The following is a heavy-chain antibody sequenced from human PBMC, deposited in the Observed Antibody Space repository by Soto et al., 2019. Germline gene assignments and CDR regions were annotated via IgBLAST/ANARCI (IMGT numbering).Heavy chain of an antibody. CDR1: GGSFSGYY. Sequence: SETLSLTCAVYGGSFSGYYWSWIRQPPGKGLEWIGEINHSGSTNYNPSLKSRVTISVDTSKNQFSLKLSSVTAADTAVYYCARETAAAEDGSGYYFDYWGQGTLVTVS. V-gene: IGHV4-34*01. CDR3: ARETAAAEDGSGYYFDY. J-gene: IGHJ4*02. D-gene: IGHD6-13*01. CDR2: INHSGST.